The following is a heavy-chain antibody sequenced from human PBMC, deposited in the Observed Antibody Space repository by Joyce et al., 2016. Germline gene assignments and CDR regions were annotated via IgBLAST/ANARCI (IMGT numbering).Heavy chain of an antibody. CDR2: INRDGSST. J-gene: IGHJ4*02. CDR3: ARLRRWSGPSDC. Sequence: EVQLVESGGGLVQPGGSLRLSCAASGFTFSSYWMYWFRKAPGKGRVWVSRINRDGSSTTYADSVKGRFTISRDNAKNTLYLQMNSLRAEETAVYYCARLRRWSGPSDCWGQGTLVTVSS. V-gene: IGHV3-74*03. D-gene: IGHD4-23*01. CDR1: GFTFSSYW.